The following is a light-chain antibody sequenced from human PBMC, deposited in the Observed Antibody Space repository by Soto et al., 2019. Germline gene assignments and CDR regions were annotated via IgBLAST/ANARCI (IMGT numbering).Light chain of an antibody. CDR2: AAS. Sequence: DIQMTQSPSSVSASVGDRITITFRASQGISTYLNWYQQKPGKAPKLLIYAASSLQSGVPSRFSGSESETDFTLTISSLQPEDFANYSCQQSYSTTWTFGQGTKVDIK. CDR1: QGISTY. J-gene: IGKJ1*01. CDR3: QQSYSTTWT. V-gene: IGKV1-39*01.